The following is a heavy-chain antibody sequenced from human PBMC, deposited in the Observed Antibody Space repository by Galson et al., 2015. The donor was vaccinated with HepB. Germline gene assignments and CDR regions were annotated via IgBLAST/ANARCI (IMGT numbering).Heavy chain of an antibody. J-gene: IGHJ4*02. D-gene: IGHD3-16*02. Sequence: SVKVSCKASGDTFSSHAISWVRQAPGQGLEWIGGFIPLFGTANYAQKFQGRVTITADESTSTTYMELSSLRSEDTAVYYCARIDDYVWGSYRSLDYWGQGTLVTVSP. CDR3: ARIDDYVWGSYRSLDY. CDR2: FIPLFGTA. V-gene: IGHV1-69*13. CDR1: GDTFSSHA.